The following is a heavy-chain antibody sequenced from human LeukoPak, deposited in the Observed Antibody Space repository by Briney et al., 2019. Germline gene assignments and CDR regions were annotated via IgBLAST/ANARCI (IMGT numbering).Heavy chain of an antibody. CDR2: IYYSGNT. V-gene: IGHV4-59*08. J-gene: IGHJ4*02. CDR3: ARLFGVVTHYYFDY. D-gene: IGHD3-3*01. CDR1: GGSISSYY. Sequence: SETLSLTCTVSGGSISSYYWSWIRQPPGKGLEWIGYIYYSGNTNYNPSLKSRVTISVDTSKNQFSLKLSSMTAADTAVYYCARLFGVVTHYYFDYWGQGTLVTVSS.